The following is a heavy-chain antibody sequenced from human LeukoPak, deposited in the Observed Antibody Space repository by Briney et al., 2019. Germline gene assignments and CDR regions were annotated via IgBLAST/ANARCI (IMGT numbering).Heavy chain of an antibody. Sequence: GGSLRLSCAASGFTFSSYDMNWVRQAPGKGLEWVSYISSSDNTIYYADSVKGRATISRDNAKNSLYLQMNSLRAEDTAVYYCARPAYCGGNCYYFPDYWGQGTLVTVSS. V-gene: IGHV3-48*03. D-gene: IGHD2-21*02. CDR3: ARPAYCGGNCYYFPDY. J-gene: IGHJ4*02. CDR2: ISSSDNTI. CDR1: GFTFSSYD.